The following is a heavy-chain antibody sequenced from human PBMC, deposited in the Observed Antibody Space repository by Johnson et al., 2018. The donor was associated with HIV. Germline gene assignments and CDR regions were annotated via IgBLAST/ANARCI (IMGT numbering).Heavy chain of an antibody. V-gene: IGHV3-30*18. Sequence: QVQLLESGGGVVQPGRSLRLSCAASRFTFSRYGMHWVRQAPGKGLEWVAVIPYDGSNTYYADSVKGRFTISSDNSKNTVYLQMNSLRAKDTAVYYCAKDLPLVQGIIMGGGAFDIWGQGTMVTVS. CDR3: AKDLPLVQGIIMGGGAFDI. CDR2: IPYDGSNT. J-gene: IGHJ3*02. CDR1: RFTFSRYG. D-gene: IGHD3-10*01.